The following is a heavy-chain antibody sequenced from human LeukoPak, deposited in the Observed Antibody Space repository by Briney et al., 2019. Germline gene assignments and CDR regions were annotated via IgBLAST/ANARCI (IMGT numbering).Heavy chain of an antibody. Sequence: GGSLRLSCAASGFTFSNDWMCWVRQAPGKGLEWVANINQDESKKYYADSVKGRFTISRDNAKNSLCLQMSSLTAEDTAIYYCARDHAYRADYWGQGTLVTVSS. CDR1: GFTFSNDW. D-gene: IGHD2-2*01. CDR3: ARDHAYRADY. CDR2: INQDESKK. J-gene: IGHJ4*02. V-gene: IGHV3-7*01.